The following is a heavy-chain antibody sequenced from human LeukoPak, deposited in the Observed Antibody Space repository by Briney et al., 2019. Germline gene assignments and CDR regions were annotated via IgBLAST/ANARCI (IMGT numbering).Heavy chain of an antibody. CDR3: AKAGSIRFDY. CDR1: GFTFSSYV. CDR2: ISYDGSNE. D-gene: IGHD1-26*01. J-gene: IGHJ4*02. Sequence: GGSLRLSCAASGFTFSSYVMHWVRQAPGKGLEWVAIISYDGSNEYYADAVKGRFTISRDNSKNTLYLQMSSLRAEDTAVYYCAKAGSIRFDYWGQGTLVTVSS. V-gene: IGHV3-30*04.